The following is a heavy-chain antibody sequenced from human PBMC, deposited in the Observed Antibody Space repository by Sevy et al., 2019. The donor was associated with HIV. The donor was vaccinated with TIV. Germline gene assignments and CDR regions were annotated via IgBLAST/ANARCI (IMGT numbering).Heavy chain of an antibody. CDR3: ARDGDSSGYYGMDV. CDR2: ISSSSSTI. CDR1: GFTFSSYS. J-gene: IGHJ6*02. V-gene: IGHV3-48*02. Sequence: GGSLRLSCAASGFTFSSYSMNWARQAPGKGLEWVSYISSSSSTIYYAYSVKGRFTISRDNAKNSLYLQMNSLRDEDTAVYYCARDGDSSGYYGMDVWGQGTTVTVSS. D-gene: IGHD3-22*01.